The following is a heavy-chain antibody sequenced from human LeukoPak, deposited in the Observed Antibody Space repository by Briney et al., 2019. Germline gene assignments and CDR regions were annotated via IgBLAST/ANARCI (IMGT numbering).Heavy chain of an antibody. D-gene: IGHD3-10*01. Sequence: ASVKVSCKASGYTFTSYGISWVRQAPGQGLEWMGWISAYNGNTNYAQKLQGRVTMTTDTSTSTAYMELRSLRSDDTAVYYCARDRGYYGSGSHPSWFDPWGQGTLATVSS. CDR2: ISAYNGNT. J-gene: IGHJ5*02. CDR1: GYTFTSYG. V-gene: IGHV1-18*04. CDR3: ARDRGYYGSGSHPSWFDP.